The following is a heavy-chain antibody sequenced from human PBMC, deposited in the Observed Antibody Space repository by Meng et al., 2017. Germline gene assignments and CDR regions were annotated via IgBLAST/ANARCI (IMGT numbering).Heavy chain of an antibody. CDR2: IIPVFGKV. D-gene: IGHD5-12*01. J-gene: IGHJ6*02. V-gene: IGHV1-69*06. CDR3: ARGTPNNIVATIVGVGGDYYYAMDV. Sequence: SVKVSCKSSGNTFSSYAISWVRQAPGQGLEWMGGIIPVFGKVNHAQKFQGRVTISADKSTNTVYMELSRLRSDDTAIYFCARGTPNNIVATIVGVGGDYYYAMDVWGQGTTVTVSS. CDR1: GNTFSSYA.